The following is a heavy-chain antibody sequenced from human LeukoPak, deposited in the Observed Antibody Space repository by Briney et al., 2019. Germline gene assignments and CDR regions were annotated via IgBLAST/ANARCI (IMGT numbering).Heavy chain of an antibody. Sequence: SVKVSCKASGYTFTYRYLHWVRQAPGQALEWMGWITPFNGNTNYAQKFQDRVTITRDTSASTAYMELSSLRSEDTAVYYCARGEIGGNFDPWGQGTLVTVSS. J-gene: IGHJ5*02. CDR3: ARGEIGGNFDP. D-gene: IGHD4-23*01. V-gene: IGHV1-45*02. CDR1: GYTFTYRY. CDR2: ITPFNGNT.